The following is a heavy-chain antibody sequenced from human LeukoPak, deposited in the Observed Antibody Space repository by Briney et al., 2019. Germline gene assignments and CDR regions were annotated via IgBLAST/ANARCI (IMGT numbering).Heavy chain of an antibody. CDR2: NYYSGST. Sequence: SETLSLTCTVSGGSISSGGYYWSWIRQHPGKGLEWIGYNYYSGSTYYNPSLKSRVTISVDTSKNQFSLKLSSVTAADTAVYYCARKRPYSSSWQGFDYWGQGTLVTVSS. J-gene: IGHJ4*02. V-gene: IGHV4-31*03. D-gene: IGHD6-13*01. CDR3: ARKRPYSSSWQGFDY. CDR1: GGSISSGGYY.